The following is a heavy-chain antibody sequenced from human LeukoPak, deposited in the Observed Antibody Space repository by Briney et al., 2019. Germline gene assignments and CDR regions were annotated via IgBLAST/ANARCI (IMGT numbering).Heavy chain of an antibody. CDR1: GGSFSGYY. CDR2: INHSGST. CDR3: ASCSGGSCYTLDY. Sequence: TASETLSLTCAVYGGSFSGYYWSWIRQPPGKGLEWIGEINHSGSTNYNPSLKRRVTISVDTSKNQFSLKLSSVTAADTALYYCASCSGGSCYTLDYWGQGTLVTVSS. J-gene: IGHJ4*02. D-gene: IGHD2-15*01. V-gene: IGHV4-34*01.